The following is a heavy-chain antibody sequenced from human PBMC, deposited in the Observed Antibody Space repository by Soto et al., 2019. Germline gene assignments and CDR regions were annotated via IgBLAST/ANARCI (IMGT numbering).Heavy chain of an antibody. Sequence: QVQLQESGPGLVKPSQTLSLTCTVSGGSISSGGYYWSWIRQHPGKGLKWIGYIYYSGSTYYNPSLKSRVTISVDTSKNRFSLTLSSVTAADSAVYYCAASCVGCGGFNYYGMDVWGHGTTVTVSS. CDR3: AASCVGCGGFNYYGMDV. J-gene: IGHJ6*02. CDR2: IYYSGST. CDR1: GGSISSGGYY. V-gene: IGHV4-31*03. D-gene: IGHD2-21*01.